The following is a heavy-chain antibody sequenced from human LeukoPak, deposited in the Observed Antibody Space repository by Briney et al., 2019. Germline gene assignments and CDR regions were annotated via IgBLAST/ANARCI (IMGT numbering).Heavy chain of an antibody. V-gene: IGHV3-30*02. CDR1: GFTFSSYG. D-gene: IGHD2-21*02. Sequence: PGGSLRLSCAASGFTFSSYGMHWVRQAPGKGLEWVASIRYDGSIKDYADSVKGRFTISRDNSKNTVYLQMNRLRVEDTAVYYCANEPPITVPAEGRGQGTLVTVSS. CDR3: ANEPPITVPAEG. J-gene: IGHJ4*02. CDR2: IRYDGSIK.